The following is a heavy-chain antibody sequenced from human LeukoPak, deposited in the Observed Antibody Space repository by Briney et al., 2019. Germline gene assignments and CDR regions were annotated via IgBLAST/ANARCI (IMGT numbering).Heavy chain of an antibody. D-gene: IGHD5-12*01. V-gene: IGHV3-48*04. CDR2: ISRTSNTI. CDR3: AVDRRQGPTVATFSPFDF. J-gene: IGHJ4*02. CDR1: GFTFSIFN. Sequence: SGGSLRLSCAASGFTFSIFNMNWVRQTPGKGLAWVSYISRTSNTIYYADFVRGRLTISRDNAKNSLYLQMHSLRAEDTAVYYCAVDRRQGPTVATFSPFDFWGQGTLVTVSS.